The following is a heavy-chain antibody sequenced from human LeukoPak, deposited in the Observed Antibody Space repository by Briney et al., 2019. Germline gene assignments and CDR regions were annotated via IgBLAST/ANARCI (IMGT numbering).Heavy chain of an antibody. V-gene: IGHV3-9*03. CDR2: ISWNSGSI. Sequence: GGSLRLSCAASGFTFDDYAMHWGRQAPGKGLEWVSGISWNSGSIGYADSVKDRFTISRDNAKNSLYLQMNSLRAEDMALYYCAKGSKVVPAGGWFDPWGQGTLVTVSS. J-gene: IGHJ5*02. CDR3: AKGSKVVPAGGWFDP. D-gene: IGHD2-2*01. CDR1: GFTFDDYA.